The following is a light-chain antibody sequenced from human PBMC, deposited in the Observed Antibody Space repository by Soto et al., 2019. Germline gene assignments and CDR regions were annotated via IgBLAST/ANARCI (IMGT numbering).Light chain of an antibody. Sequence: DIQMTQSPSAMSASVGDRVTITCRASQGITKSLVWFQQKPGKVPKRLMYAASSLQSGVPSRFSGSGSGTEFTLTISSLQPEDSETYYCLQYSSYPVTFGGGTEVEIK. CDR3: LQYSSYPVT. J-gene: IGKJ4*01. V-gene: IGKV1-17*03. CDR2: AAS. CDR1: QGITKS.